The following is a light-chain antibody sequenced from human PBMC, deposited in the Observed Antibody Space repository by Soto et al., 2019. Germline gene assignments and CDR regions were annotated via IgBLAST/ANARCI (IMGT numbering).Light chain of an antibody. CDR1: QTISSNY. V-gene: IGKV3-20*01. CDR2: GIS. Sequence: IVLTQSPGTLSLSTGERATLSCRASQTISSNYFAWYQQKPGQAPRLLIYGISTRATGIPDRFSGSGSGTDFTLTISRLEPEDFAVYYCEQYGSSPRTFSQGTKVDIK. CDR3: EQYGSSPRT. J-gene: IGKJ1*01.